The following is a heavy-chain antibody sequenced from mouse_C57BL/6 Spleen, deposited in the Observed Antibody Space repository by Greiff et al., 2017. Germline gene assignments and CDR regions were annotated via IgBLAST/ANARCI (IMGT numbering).Heavy chain of an antibody. D-gene: IGHD1-1*01. CDR2: ILPSIGRT. Sequence: VQLQQSGSELRSPGSSVKLSCKDFDSEVFPIAYMSWVRQKPGHGFEWIGGILPSIGRTIYGEKFEDKATLDADTLSNTAYLELNSLTSEDSAIYYCARGYGSSKSYWYFDVWGTGTTVTVSS. CDR3: ARGYGSSKSYWYFDV. V-gene: IGHV15-2*01. CDR1: DSEVFPIAY. J-gene: IGHJ1*03.